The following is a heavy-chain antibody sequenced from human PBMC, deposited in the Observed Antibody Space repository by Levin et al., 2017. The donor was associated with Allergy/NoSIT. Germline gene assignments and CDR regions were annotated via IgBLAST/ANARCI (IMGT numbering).Heavy chain of an antibody. CDR3: AREPESVVTRHDAFDI. Sequence: PGGSLRLSCAASGFTFSSYSMNWVRQAPGKGLEWVSSISSSSSYIYYADSVKGRFTISRDNAKNSLYLQMNSLRAEDTAVYYCAREPESVVTRHDAFDIWGQGTMVTVSS. CDR2: ISSSSSYI. CDR1: GFTFSSYS. V-gene: IGHV3-21*01. D-gene: IGHD4-23*01. J-gene: IGHJ3*02.